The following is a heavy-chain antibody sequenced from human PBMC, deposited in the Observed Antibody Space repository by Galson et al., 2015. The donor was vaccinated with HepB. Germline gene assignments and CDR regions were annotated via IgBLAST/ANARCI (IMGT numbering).Heavy chain of an antibody. J-gene: IGHJ4*02. CDR3: ARDFYDSSGWDPSPFDY. CDR2: ISYDGSNK. V-gene: IGHV3-30*04. Sequence: SLRLSCAASGFTFSSYAMHWVRPAPGKGLEWVAVISYDGSNKYYADSVKGRFTISRDNSKNTLYLQMNSLRAEDTAVYYCARDFYDSSGWDPSPFDYWGQGTLVTVSS. D-gene: IGHD3-22*01. CDR1: GFTFSSYA.